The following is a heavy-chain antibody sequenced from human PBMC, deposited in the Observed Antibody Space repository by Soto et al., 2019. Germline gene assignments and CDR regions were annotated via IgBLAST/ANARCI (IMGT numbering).Heavy chain of an antibody. J-gene: IGHJ4*02. CDR2: INPDNGVP. CDR3: ARTDYLFSNLTYYFDY. V-gene: IGHV1-2*02. D-gene: IGHD3-16*01. CDR1: GYAFTGYY. Sequence: GDSVKGCCKASGYAFTGYYLNWARQAPGQGLEWMGWINPDNGVPNYAQKFQGRVTLSRDTSINTAYMELSRLTSDDTAMYYCARTDYLFSNLTYYFDYWGQGTLVTVSS.